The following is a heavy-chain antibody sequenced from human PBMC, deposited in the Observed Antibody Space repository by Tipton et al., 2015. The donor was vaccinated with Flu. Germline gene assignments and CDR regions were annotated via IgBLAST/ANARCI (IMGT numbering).Heavy chain of an antibody. J-gene: IGHJ4*02. CDR3: AGGFIRLCDY. CDR2: ISPSGSTR. CDR1: GFNLLSYS. Sequence: SLRLSCAISGFNLLSYSMSWVRQAPGKGLEWVSLISPSGSTRYYADSVKGRFTISRDNAKHELYLELNNLRAEDTAVYYCAGGFIRLCDYWGQGTLVIVSP. V-gene: IGHV3-48*03. D-gene: IGHD3-16*01.